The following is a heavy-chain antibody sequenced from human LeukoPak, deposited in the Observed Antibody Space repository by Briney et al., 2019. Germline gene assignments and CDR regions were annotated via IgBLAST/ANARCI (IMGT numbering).Heavy chain of an antibody. CDR3: ARGGILTGYSFDI. D-gene: IGHD3-9*01. CDR1: GGSFSGYY. CDR2: INYSGST. J-gene: IGHJ3*02. V-gene: IGHV4-34*01. Sequence: PSETLSLTCAVYGGSFSGYYWSWIRQPPGKRLEWIGEINYSGSTNYNPSLKSRVTISVDTSKNQFSLKLSSVTAADTAVYYCARGGILTGYSFDIWGQGTMVTVSS.